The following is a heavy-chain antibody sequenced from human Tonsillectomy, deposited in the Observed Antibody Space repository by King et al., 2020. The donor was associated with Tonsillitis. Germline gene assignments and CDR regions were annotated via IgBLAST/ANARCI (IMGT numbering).Heavy chain of an antibody. CDR1: GGSISTYY. V-gene: IGHV4-59*01. CDR3: AKDSVCSGGSCYSGLTWSDP. D-gene: IGHD2-15*01. J-gene: IGHJ5*02. CDR2: IYSSGST. Sequence: QLQESGPGLVKPSETLSLTCTVSGGSISTYYWSWIRQPPGKGLEWVGDIYSSGSTNYNPSLKSRVTISVDTSKNQFSLKLSSVTAADTAVYYCAKDSVCSGGSCYSGLTWSDPWGQGTLVTVSS.